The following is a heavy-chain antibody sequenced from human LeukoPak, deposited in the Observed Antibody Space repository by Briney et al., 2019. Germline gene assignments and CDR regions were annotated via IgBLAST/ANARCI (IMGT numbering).Heavy chain of an antibody. CDR3: VRDPNYAYFDS. D-gene: IGHD2-2*01. CDR1: GGSISSYH. V-gene: IGHV4-59*12. Sequence: SETLSLTCTVSGGSISSYHWSWIRQPPGKGLEWIGYIYYSGSTNYNPSLKSRITISLDTSKNQFSLDLSSVTAADTAVYYCVRDPNYAYFDSWGQGTLVTVSS. J-gene: IGHJ4*02. CDR2: IYYSGST.